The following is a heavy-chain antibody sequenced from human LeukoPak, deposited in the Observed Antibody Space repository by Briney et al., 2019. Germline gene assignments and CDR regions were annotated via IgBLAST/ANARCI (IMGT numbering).Heavy chain of an antibody. CDR2: ITGSGAFT. CDR1: GITFIKYS. D-gene: IGHD3-16*01. V-gene: IGHV3-23*01. J-gene: IGHJ4*02. CDR3: AKDYAVGSIDY. Sequence: PGGSLRLSCAASGITFIKYSMTWVRQAPGKGLEWVSAITGSGAFTDYADSVKGRFTISRDNSKDMLYLQMESLRAEDTALYYCAKDYAVGSIDYWGQGTLVTVSS.